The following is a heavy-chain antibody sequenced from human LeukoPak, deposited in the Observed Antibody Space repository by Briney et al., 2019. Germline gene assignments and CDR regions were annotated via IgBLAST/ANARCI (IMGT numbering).Heavy chain of an antibody. J-gene: IGHJ5*02. CDR1: GGSISSYY. Sequence: SETLSVTCTVSGGSISSYYWSWIRQPAGKGLEWLGRIYTSGSTNYNPSLKSRLTMSVDTSKNQFSLKLSSVTAADTAVYYCARGLGIAARRTREFDPWGQGTLVTVSS. V-gene: IGHV4-4*07. CDR3: ARGLGIAARRTREFDP. D-gene: IGHD6-6*01. CDR2: IYTSGST.